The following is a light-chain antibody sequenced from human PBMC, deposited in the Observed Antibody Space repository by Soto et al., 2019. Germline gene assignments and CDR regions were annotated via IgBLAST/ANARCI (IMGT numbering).Light chain of an antibody. J-gene: IGKJ1*01. CDR3: LHYYRYPWT. Sequence: DIQMTQSPSTLSASVGDRVTIACRASQSISSLLAWYQQKRGKAPKLLIYKASNLETGVPSRFSGSGSGTEFTLSISSLQPDDFATYYCLHYYRYPWTFGQGTKVEIK. CDR1: QSISSL. V-gene: IGKV1-5*03. CDR2: KAS.